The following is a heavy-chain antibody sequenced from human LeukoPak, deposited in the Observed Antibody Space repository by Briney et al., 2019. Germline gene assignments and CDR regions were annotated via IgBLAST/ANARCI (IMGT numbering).Heavy chain of an antibody. J-gene: IGHJ5*02. V-gene: IGHV4-31*03. D-gene: IGHD2-8*01. CDR1: GGSISNGCYY. Sequence: PSESLSLTCTVSGGSISNGCYYWSWIRQHPGKGLEWIGYIYYSGSTYYDPSLKSRVTISVDTSKNQFSLKLSSVTAADTAVYYCARVRMVYAMGNWFDPWGQGTLVTVSS. CDR2: IYYSGST. CDR3: ARVRMVYAMGNWFDP.